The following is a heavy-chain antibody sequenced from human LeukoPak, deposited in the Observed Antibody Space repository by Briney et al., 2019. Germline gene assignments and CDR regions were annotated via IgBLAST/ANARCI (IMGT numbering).Heavy chain of an antibody. CDR2: INDSGRT. V-gene: IGHV4-34*01. J-gene: IGHJ6*03. CDR1: GGSFSNYY. Sequence: SETLSLTCAVYGGSFSNYYWSWIRQPPGRGLEWIGEINDSGRTNYNPSLMSRVTISVDTSKNQFSLRLTSVTATDTAVYYCARRWNYGRNYYIDVWGNGATVSVSS. D-gene: IGHD1-7*01. CDR3: ARRWNYGRNYYIDV.